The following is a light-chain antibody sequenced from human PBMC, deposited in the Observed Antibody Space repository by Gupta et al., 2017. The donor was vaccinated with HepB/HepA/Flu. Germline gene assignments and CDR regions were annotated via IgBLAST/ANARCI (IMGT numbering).Light chain of an antibody. CDR2: GAS. J-gene: IGKJ5*01. V-gene: IGKV3-15*01. CDR1: QGVSSN. Sequence: EIVMTQSPATLSVSPGERATLSCRASQGVSSNLAWYQQRPGQSPRLLIYGASIRATGVPVRFSGSGSETEFTLTINRLQSEDFALYYCQQYNIWPTFGQGTRLEIK. CDR3: QQYNIWPT.